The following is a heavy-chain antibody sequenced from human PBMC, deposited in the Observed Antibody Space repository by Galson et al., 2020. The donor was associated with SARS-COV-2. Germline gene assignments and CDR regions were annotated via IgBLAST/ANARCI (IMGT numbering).Heavy chain of an antibody. V-gene: IGHV4-31*03. CDR2: IYYSGNI. D-gene: IGHD5-18*01. CDR1: GGSISSGGYY. Sequence: KASETLSLTCTVSGGSISSGGYYWSWIRQHPGKGLEWIGYIYYSGNIYYNPSLESRVTISVDTSKNLLSLKLSSVTAADTAVYYCARGEKGYTYGHDAFDIWGQGTMVTVSS. J-gene: IGHJ3*02. CDR3: ARGEKGYTYGHDAFDI.